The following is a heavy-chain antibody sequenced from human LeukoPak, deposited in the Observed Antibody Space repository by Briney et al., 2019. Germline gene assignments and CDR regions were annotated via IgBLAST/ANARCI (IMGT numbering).Heavy chain of an antibody. V-gene: IGHV3-30*04. J-gene: IGHJ4*02. CDR3: AREFSGIRDY. CDR1: GFTFSSYA. Sequence: PGRSLRFSCAASGFTFSSYAMHWVRQAPGKGLEWVAVISYDGSNKYYADYVKGRFTISRDNSNNTLYLQMNSLGAEDTAVYYCAREFSGIRDYWGQGTLVTVSS. CDR2: ISYDGSNK.